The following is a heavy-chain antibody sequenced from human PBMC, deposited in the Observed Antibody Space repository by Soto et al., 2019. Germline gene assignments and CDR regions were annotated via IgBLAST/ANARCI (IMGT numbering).Heavy chain of an antibody. CDR3: ASGYCSGGSCQLEFDP. J-gene: IGHJ5*02. CDR1: GFTFDDYG. CDR2: INWNAGRA. Sequence: EVQLVESGGGVVRPGGSLRLSCAASGFTFDDYGMSWVRQAPGKGLEWVSGINWNAGRAGCADSVKGRFTISRDNAKNALYLQMNSLRAEDTALYHCASGYCSGGSCQLEFDPWGQGTLVTVSS. D-gene: IGHD2-15*01. V-gene: IGHV3-20*01.